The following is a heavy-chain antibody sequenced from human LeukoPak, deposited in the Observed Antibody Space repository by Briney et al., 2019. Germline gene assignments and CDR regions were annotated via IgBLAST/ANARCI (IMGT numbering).Heavy chain of an antibody. CDR1: GVTLTSTG. CDR2: MHYDGRNV. Sequence: GGSLRLSCAMSGVTLTSTGMHWVRQAPGKGLEWVAFMHYDGRNVLYADSVEGRFTISTDNSKNMVYLQMSSLRAEDTAVYYCAKVTMGDIWFDPWGQRTLVTVSS. J-gene: IGHJ5*02. CDR3: AKVTMGDIWFDP. V-gene: IGHV3-30*02.